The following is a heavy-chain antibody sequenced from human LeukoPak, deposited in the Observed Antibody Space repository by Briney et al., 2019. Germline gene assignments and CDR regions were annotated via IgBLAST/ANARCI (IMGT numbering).Heavy chain of an antibody. V-gene: IGHV3-7*01. CDR1: GFTFSSYW. Sequence: PGGSLRLSCAASGFTFSSYWMSWVRQAPGKGLEWVANIKQDGSEKYYVDSVKGRFTISRDNAKNSLYLQMNSLRAEDTAVYYCARDRPYTVTTDPRLYYYYGMDVWGQGTTVTVSS. CDR3: ARDRPYTVTTDPRLYYYYGMDV. J-gene: IGHJ6*02. D-gene: IGHD4-17*01. CDR2: IKQDGSEK.